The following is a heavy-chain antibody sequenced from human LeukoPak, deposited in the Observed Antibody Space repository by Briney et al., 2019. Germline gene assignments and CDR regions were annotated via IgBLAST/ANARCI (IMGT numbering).Heavy chain of an antibody. CDR1: GLTLANYG. J-gene: IGHJ4*02. D-gene: IGHD3-22*01. CDR2: VSGSGGST. Sequence: GGSLRLSCVVSGLTLANYGMSWVRQAPGKGPEWVAGVSGSGGSTNYADSVKGRFTISRDNPKNTLYLQMNSLRAEDTAVYFCAKRGVVIRVILVGFHKEAYYFDSWGQGALVTVSS. CDR3: AKRGVVIRVILVGFHKEAYYFDS. V-gene: IGHV3-23*01.